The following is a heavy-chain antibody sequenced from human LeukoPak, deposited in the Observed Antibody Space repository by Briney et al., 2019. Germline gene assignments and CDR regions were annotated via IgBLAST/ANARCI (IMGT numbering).Heavy chain of an antibody. CDR1: GYGFSTYG. CDR2: ITAYNGNT. V-gene: IGHV1-18*01. CDR3: ARDARWSPLDY. J-gene: IGHJ4*02. D-gene: IGHD3-3*01. Sequence: ASVKVSCKTSGYGFSTYGISWVRQAPGQGLEWMGWITAYNGNTRFSQKFQGRVTMTTDTSTSTVYVELSSLRSDDTAVYYCARDARWSPLDYWGQGTLVTVSS.